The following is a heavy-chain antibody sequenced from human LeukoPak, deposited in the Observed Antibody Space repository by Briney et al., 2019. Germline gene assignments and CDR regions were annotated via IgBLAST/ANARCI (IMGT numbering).Heavy chain of an antibody. CDR3: ARDAGHQLSRRNYYAMDV. V-gene: IGHV4-39*07. CDR2: MYYRGST. D-gene: IGHD1-1*01. Sequence: SETLSLTCTVSGGSINSSSYYWGWDRQPPGKGLEWIGSMYYRGSTYYNPSLKSRVTISVDTSKNQFSLKLSSVTAADTAVYYCARDAGHQLSRRNYYAMDVWGQGTTVTVSS. J-gene: IGHJ6*02. CDR1: GGSINSSSYY.